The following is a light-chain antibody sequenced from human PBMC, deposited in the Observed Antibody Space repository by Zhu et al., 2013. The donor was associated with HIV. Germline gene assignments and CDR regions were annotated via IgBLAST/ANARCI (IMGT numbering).Light chain of an antibody. J-gene: IGKJ2*01. V-gene: IGKV3-20*01. CDR2: GSF. CDR3: QQYDTSTPMYT. CDR1: QTVSSNF. Sequence: DIVLTQSPDTLSLSPGDRATLSCRASQTVSSNFLAWYQQKPGQAPRLLISGSFSRATGVPDRFSGSGSGTDFTLSISRLEPEDFAKYYCQQYDTSTPMYTFGQGTNLEIK.